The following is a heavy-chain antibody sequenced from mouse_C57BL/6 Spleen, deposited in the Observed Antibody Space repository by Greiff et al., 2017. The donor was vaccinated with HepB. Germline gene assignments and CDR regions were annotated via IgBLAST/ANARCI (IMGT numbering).Heavy chain of an antibody. CDR1: GYTFTDYN. V-gene: IGHV1-22*01. D-gene: IGHD1-1*01. Sequence: VQLQQSGPELVKPGASVKMSCKASGYTFTDYNMHWVKQSHGKSLEWIGYINPNNGGTSYNQKFKGKATLTVNKSSSTAYMELRSLTSEDSAVYYCAREVPITYYAMDYWGQGTSVTVSS. CDR3: AREVPITYYAMDY. J-gene: IGHJ4*01. CDR2: INPNNGGT.